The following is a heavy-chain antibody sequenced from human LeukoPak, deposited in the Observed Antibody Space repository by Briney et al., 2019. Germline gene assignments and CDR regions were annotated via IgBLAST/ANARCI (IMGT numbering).Heavy chain of an antibody. Sequence: GGSLRLSCAASRFTFSSYAMHWVRQAPGKGLEWVAVISFDGSKEYYADSVKGRFTISRDNSKNTLYLQMTGLRVEDTAVYYCARGLTRWEVLNPTDYWGQGTLVTVSS. V-gene: IGHV3-30-3*01. J-gene: IGHJ4*02. D-gene: IGHD1-26*01. CDR2: ISFDGSKE. CDR3: ARGLTRWEVLNPTDY. CDR1: RFTFSSYA.